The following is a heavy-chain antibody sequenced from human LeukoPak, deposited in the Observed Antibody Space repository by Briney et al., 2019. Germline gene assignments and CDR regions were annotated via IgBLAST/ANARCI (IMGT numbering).Heavy chain of an antibody. CDR1: GYTFTSYY. J-gene: IGHJ4*02. Sequence: ASVKVSCKASGYTFTSYYMHLVRQAPGQGLEWMGIINPSGGSTSYAQKFQGRVTMTRDTSTSTVYMELSSLRSEDTAVYYCARGGYYYDSSGYYDPGDYWGQGTLVTVSS. D-gene: IGHD3-22*01. CDR3: ARGGYYYDSSGYYDPGDY. V-gene: IGHV1-46*01. CDR2: INPSGGST.